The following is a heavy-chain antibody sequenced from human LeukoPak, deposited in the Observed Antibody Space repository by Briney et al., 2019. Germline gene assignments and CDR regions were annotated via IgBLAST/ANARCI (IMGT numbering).Heavy chain of an antibody. CDR1: GFTFSSYG. CDR2: IRYDGSNK. J-gene: IGHJ5*02. CDR3: AKDPVSTVVTPSWFDP. Sequence: GGSLRLSCAASGFTFSSYGMHWVRQAPGKGLEWVAFIRYDGSNKYYADSVKGRFTISRDNSKNTLYLQMNSLRAEDTAVYYCAKDPVSTVVTPSWFDPWGQGTLVTVSS. V-gene: IGHV3-30*02. D-gene: IGHD4-23*01.